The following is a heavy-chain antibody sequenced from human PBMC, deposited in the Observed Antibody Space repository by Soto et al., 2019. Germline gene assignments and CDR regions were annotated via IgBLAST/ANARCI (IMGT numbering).Heavy chain of an antibody. Sequence: GGSLRISCAASGFTFSSYSMNWVRQAPGKGLEWVSSISSSSSYIDYAVSVKGRFTISRDNAKNSLYLQMNSLRAEDTVFYYWASLPCSGDPVLDYWGQGTLVPVSS. J-gene: IGHJ4*02. CDR2: ISSSSSYI. D-gene: IGHD3-10*02. CDR1: GFTFSSYS. V-gene: IGHV3-21*01. CDR3: ASLPCSGDPVLDY.